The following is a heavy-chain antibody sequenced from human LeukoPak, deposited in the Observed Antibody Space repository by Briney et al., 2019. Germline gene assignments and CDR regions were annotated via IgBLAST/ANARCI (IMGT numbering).Heavy chain of an antibody. Sequence: NSGGSLRLSCAASGFTFSSYTMNWVRQAPGKGLEWVSSITRSSIYIYYADSVKGRFTISRDNAKNSLYLQMNSLRAEDTAVYYCARVRYDGSGYYSIYDYWGQGTLVTVSS. J-gene: IGHJ4*02. CDR1: GFTFSSYT. CDR3: ARVRYDGSGYYSIYDY. CDR2: ITRSSIYI. D-gene: IGHD3-22*01. V-gene: IGHV3-21*01.